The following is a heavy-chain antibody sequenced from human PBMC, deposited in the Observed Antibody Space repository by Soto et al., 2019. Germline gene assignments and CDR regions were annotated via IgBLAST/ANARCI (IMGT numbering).Heavy chain of an antibody. J-gene: IGHJ4*02. D-gene: IGHD2-21*01. CDR2: ISYDGSNE. V-gene: IGHV3-30*18. CDR1: GFTFSSYG. Sequence: GGSLRLSCAASGFTFSSYGIHWVRQAPGKGLEWVALISYDGSNEYYADSVKGRFTISRDNSNNTVFLQMSSLRADDTAVYYCTKGIPLGSQWGKGTLVTVSS. CDR3: TKGIPLGSQ.